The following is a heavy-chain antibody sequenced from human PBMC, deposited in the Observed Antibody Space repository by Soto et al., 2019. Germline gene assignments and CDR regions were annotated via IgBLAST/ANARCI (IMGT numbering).Heavy chain of an antibody. D-gene: IGHD3-22*01. J-gene: IGHJ6*02. CDR1: GDSISSDKW. CDR2: VYHSGNT. Sequence: SETLSLTCAVSGDSISSDKWWSWVRQPPGKGLEWIGEVYHSGNTNYNPSLKSRVIISVDKPKNQFSLKLSFVTAADTALYYCARRLYYDSSGFEGGGMDVWGQGTTVTVSS. V-gene: IGHV4-4*02. CDR3: ARRLYYDSSGFEGGGMDV.